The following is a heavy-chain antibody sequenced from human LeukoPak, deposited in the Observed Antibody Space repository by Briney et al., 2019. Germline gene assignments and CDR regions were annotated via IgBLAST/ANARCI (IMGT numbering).Heavy chain of an antibody. J-gene: IGHJ6*03. V-gene: IGHV4-34*01. CDR1: GGSFSGYY. Sequence: SETLSLTCAVYGGSFSGYYWSWIRQPPGKGLEWIGEINHSGSTNYNPSLKSRVTMSVDTSKNQFSLKLSSVTAADTAVYYCARDDYSPYYYYMDVWGKGTTVTISS. CDR3: ARDDYSPYYYYMDV. CDR2: INHSGST. D-gene: IGHD3-16*01.